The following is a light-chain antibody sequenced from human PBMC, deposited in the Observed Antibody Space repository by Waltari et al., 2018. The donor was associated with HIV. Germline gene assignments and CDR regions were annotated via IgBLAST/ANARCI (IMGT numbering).Light chain of an antibody. V-gene: IGLV2-23*02. J-gene: IGLJ2*01. CDR3: CSFAGSNTLV. CDR1: TSHVGSYNL. Sequence: QSALTQPASVSGSPGQSITISCTGTTSHVGSYNLISAYQQYPGKAPKFILYEVSKRPAGVSNRFSGSKSGNTASLTISGLQDEDEAVYHCCSFAGSNTLVFGGGTELTVL. CDR2: EVS.